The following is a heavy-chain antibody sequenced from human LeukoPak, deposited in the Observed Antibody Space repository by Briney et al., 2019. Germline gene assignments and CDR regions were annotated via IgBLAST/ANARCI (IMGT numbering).Heavy chain of an antibody. V-gene: IGHV4-39*01. J-gene: IGHJ3*02. Sequence: SETLSLTCTVSGGSISSSSYYWGWIRQPPGKGLEWIGSIYYSGSTYYNPSLKSRVTISVDTSKNQFSLKLSSVTAADMAVYYCARGRYYYDSSGYPRDAFDIWGQGTMVTVSS. CDR3: ARGRYYYDSSGYPRDAFDI. D-gene: IGHD3-22*01. CDR1: GGSISSSSYY. CDR2: IYYSGST.